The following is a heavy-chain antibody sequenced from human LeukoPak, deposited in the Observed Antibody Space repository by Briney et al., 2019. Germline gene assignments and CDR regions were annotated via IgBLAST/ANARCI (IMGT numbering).Heavy chain of an antibody. CDR2: IYSSGST. CDR3: ARLHYGGNYGYYYYYMDV. CDR1: GGSISSYY. Sequence: SETLSLTCTVSGGSISSYYWSWIRQPAGKGLEWIGRIYSSGSTTYNPSLKSRVTISVDTSKNQFSLKLSSVTAADTAVYYCARLHYGGNYGYYYYYMDVWGKGTTVTISS. V-gene: IGHV4-4*07. J-gene: IGHJ6*03. D-gene: IGHD4-23*01.